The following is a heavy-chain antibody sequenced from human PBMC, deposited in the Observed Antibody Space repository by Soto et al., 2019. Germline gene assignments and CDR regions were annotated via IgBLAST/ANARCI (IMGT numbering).Heavy chain of an antibody. D-gene: IGHD2-15*01. CDR1: GFTFSSYC. V-gene: IGHV3-74*01. J-gene: IGHJ6*02. CDR3: ARETRGYCSGGSCYPYYYYSGMDV. CDR2: INTDGRST. Sequence: EVQLVESGGGFVQPGGSLRLSCAASGFTFSSYCMHWVRQAPGKGLVWVSRINTDGRSTNYADSVKGRFTISRDTAKNTLYLQMNSLRAEDTAVYYCARETRGYCSGGSCYPYYYYSGMDVWGQGTTVTVSS.